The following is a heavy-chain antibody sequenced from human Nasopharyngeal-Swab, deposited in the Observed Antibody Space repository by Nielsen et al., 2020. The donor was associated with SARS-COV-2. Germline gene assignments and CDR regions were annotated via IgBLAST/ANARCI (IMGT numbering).Heavy chain of an antibody. D-gene: IGHD6-6*01. CDR2: IYYTGST. Sequence: SETLSLTCTVSGDSISRYYWTWIRQPPGKGLEWIGYIYYTGSTNYNPSLKSRVTILLDTPKNQFSLKLTSVTAADTAVHYCAREKVLFGWSSSPGDPFDIWGQGTMVTVSS. CDR1: GDSISRYY. J-gene: IGHJ3*02. CDR3: AREKVLFGWSSSPGDPFDI. V-gene: IGHV4-59*01.